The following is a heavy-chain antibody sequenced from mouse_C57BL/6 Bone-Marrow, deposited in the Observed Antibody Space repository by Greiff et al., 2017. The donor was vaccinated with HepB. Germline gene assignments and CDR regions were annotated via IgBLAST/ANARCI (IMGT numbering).Heavy chain of an antibody. V-gene: IGHV7-3*01. CDR3: ARYASITASNFDY. CDR1: GFTFTDYY. D-gene: IGHD1-3*01. CDR2: IRNKANGYTT. Sequence: EVKLVESGGGLVQPGGSLSLSCAASGFTFTDYYMSWVRQPPGKALEWLGFIRNKANGYTTEYSASVKGRFTISRDNSQSILYLQMNALRAEDSATYYCARYASITASNFDYWGQGTTLTVSS. J-gene: IGHJ2*01.